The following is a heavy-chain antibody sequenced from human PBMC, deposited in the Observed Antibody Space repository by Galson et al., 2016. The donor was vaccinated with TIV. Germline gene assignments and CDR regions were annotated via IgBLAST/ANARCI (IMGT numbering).Heavy chain of an antibody. CDR1: GYSLTEVV. CDR2: FDPEVGRT. Sequence: SVKVSCKVSGYSLTEVVMHRVRQAPGKGLEWMGGFDPEVGRTIYAQKLQGRVTMTADTSTDTAYMELGSLRFEDTAVYYCATVAWFPGLSLDNWGQGTLVIVSS. J-gene: IGHJ4*02. CDR3: ATVAWFPGLSLDN. V-gene: IGHV1-24*01. D-gene: IGHD2/OR15-2a*01.